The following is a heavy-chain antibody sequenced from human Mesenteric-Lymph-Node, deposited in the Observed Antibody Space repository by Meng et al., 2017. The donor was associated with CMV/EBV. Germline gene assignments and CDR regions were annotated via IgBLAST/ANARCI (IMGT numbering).Heavy chain of an antibody. CDR2: IKSKTDGGTT. CDR3: AKGPGGKGARQDY. Sequence: GGSLRLSCAASGFTFSNAWMSWVRQAPGKGLEWVGRIKSKTDGGTTDYAAPVKGRFTISRDNSKNTLYLQMNSLRAEDTAVYYCAKGPGGKGARQDYWGQGTLVTVSS. J-gene: IGHJ4*02. V-gene: IGHV3-15*01. CDR1: GFTFSNAW. D-gene: IGHD1-26*01.